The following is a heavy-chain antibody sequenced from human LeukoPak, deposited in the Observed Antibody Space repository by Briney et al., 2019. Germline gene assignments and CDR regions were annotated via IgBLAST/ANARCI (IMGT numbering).Heavy chain of an antibody. D-gene: IGHD3-10*01. J-gene: IGHJ3*02. CDR3: ARDGMGVIKAFDI. CDR2: IRHDGSEK. V-gene: IGHV3-7*05. CDR1: GFNFSSYW. Sequence: GGSLRLSCSASGFNFSSYWMSWVRQVPGKGLEWVANIRHDGSEKYFVDSVKGRFTISRDNAKNSLYLQMNSLRAEETAVYYCARDGMGVIKAFDIWGQGTMVTVSS.